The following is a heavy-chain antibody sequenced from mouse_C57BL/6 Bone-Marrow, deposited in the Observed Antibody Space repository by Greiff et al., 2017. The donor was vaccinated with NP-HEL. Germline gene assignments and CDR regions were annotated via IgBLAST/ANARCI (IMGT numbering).Heavy chain of an antibody. Sequence: VQLQQPGAELVKPGASVKLSCKASGYTFTSYWMHWVKQRPGQGLEWIGMIHPNSGSTNYNEKFKSKATLTVDKSSSTAYMQLSSLTSEDSAVYYCARWDYYGSSLAYWGQGTLVTVSA. CDR3: ARWDYYGSSLAY. CDR2: IHPNSGST. D-gene: IGHD1-1*01. CDR1: GYTFTSYW. V-gene: IGHV1-64*01. J-gene: IGHJ3*01.